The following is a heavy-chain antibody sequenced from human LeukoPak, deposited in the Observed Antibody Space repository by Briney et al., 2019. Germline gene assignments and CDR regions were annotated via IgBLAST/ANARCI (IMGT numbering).Heavy chain of an antibody. CDR1: GYSFTSYW. J-gene: IGHJ4*02. CDR2: IY. D-gene: IGHD7-27*01. CDR3: ARLDLGQTFDY. V-gene: IGHV5-51*01. Sequence: GESLKISCKGSGYSFTSYWIGWVRQMPGKGLEWMGIIYSPSFQGQVTISADKSISTAYLQWSSLKASDTAMYYCARLDLGQTFDYWGQGTLVTVSS.